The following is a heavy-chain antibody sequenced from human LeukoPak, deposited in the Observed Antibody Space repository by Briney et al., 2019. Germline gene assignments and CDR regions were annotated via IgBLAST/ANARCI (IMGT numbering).Heavy chain of an antibody. CDR3: ARGPHTGRYYLGGH. J-gene: IGHJ4*02. Sequence: ASVKVSCKASGYTFTSYDINWVRQATGQGLEWMGWMNPNSGNTGYAQKFQGRVTMTRNTSISTAYMELSSLRSDDTAVYYGARGPHTGRYYLGGHGGRGTLVTVSS. V-gene: IGHV1-8*01. CDR1: GYTFTSYD. CDR2: MNPNSGNT. D-gene: IGHD1-26*01.